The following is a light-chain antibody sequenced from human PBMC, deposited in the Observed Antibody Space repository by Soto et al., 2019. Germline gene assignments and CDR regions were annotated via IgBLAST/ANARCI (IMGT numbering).Light chain of an antibody. Sequence: EIVLTQSPDTLSLSPGESATVSCTASQRLTTTYVAWYQQRPGQAPRLLIYDASSRATGIPGRFSGSGSGTDFTLSISRLEPEDFAVYYCQHYGGSPGTFGQGTKVEIK. CDR2: DAS. CDR1: QRLTTTY. J-gene: IGKJ1*01. V-gene: IGKV3-20*01. CDR3: QHYGGSPGT.